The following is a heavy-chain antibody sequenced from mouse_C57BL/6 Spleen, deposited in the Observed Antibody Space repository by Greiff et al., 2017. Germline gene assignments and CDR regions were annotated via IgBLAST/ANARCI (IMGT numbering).Heavy chain of an antibody. CDR3: ARARAYDYGGAWFAY. J-gene: IGHJ3*01. D-gene: IGHD2-4*01. V-gene: IGHV1-7*01. CDR2: INPSSGYT. CDR1: GYTFTSYW. Sequence: QVQLQQSGAELAKPGASVKLSCKASGYTFTSYWMHWVKQRPGQGLEWIGYINPSSGYTKYNQKFKDKATLTADKSSSTAYMQLSSLTYEDSAVYDCARARAYDYGGAWFAYWGQGTLVTVSA.